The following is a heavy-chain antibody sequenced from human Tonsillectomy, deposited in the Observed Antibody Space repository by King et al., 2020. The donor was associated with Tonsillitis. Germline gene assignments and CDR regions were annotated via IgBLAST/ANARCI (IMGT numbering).Heavy chain of an antibody. Sequence: VQLVESGGGLVQPGGSLRPSCAASGFNFSSYWMHWVRQAPGKGLVWVSRINSDGSSTSYADSVKGRFTISRDNAKNTLYLQMNSLRAEDTAVYYCARGQEADFWSGYYAAYYYYGMDVWGQGTTVTVSS. D-gene: IGHD3-3*01. V-gene: IGHV3-74*01. J-gene: IGHJ6*02. CDR3: ARGQEADFWSGYYAAYYYYGMDV. CDR2: INSDGSST. CDR1: GFNFSSYW.